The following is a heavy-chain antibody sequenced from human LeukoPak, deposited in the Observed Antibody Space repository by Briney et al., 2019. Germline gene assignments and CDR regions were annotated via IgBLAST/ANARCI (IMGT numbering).Heavy chain of an antibody. CDR1: GFTFSSYE. CDR3: ARDAEGSGTIWN. V-gene: IGHV3-48*03. D-gene: IGHD3-10*01. J-gene: IGHJ4*02. Sequence: GGSLRLSCAASGFTFSSYEMNWVRQAPGKGLEWVSYISSSGSTRYYADSVKGRFTISRDNAKNSLYLQMNSLRAEDTAVYYCARDAEGSGTIWNWGQGTLVTVSS. CDR2: ISSSGSTR.